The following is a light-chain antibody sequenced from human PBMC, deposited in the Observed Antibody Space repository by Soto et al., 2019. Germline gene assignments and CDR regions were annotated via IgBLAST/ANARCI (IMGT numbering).Light chain of an antibody. CDR2: EVS. CDR1: SSDVGGYNY. CDR3: TSYTTSTTLV. Sequence: QSALTKPASVSGSPGQSISISCTGTSSDVGGYNYVSWYQQHPGKAPRLMIYEVSNRPSGVSYRFSGSKSGNTASLAISGLQAEDEADYYCTSYTTSTTLVFGGGTKLTVL. V-gene: IGLV2-14*01. J-gene: IGLJ2*01.